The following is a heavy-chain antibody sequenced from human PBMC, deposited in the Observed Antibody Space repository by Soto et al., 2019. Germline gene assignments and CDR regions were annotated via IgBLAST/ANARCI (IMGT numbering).Heavy chain of an antibody. Sequence: RASVKVSCKASGGTFSSYAISWVRQAPGKGLEWMGGIIPIFGTANYAQKFQGRVTITADESTSTAYMELSSLRSEDTAVYYCARDRFSVDTAMVTGFSWFDPWGQGTLVTVSS. V-gene: IGHV1-69*13. CDR3: ARDRFSVDTAMVTGFSWFDP. CDR1: GGTFSSYA. CDR2: IIPIFGTA. J-gene: IGHJ5*02. D-gene: IGHD5-18*01.